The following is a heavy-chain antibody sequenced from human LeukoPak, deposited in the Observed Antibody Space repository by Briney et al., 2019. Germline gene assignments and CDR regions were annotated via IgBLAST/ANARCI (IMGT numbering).Heavy chain of an antibody. CDR3: ARGPPTDYYDSSGFYYVFDY. D-gene: IGHD3-22*01. V-gene: IGHV4-39*01. Sequence: PSETLSLTCTVSGGSISSSSYYWGWIRQPPGKGLEWLGSIYYTGTTYNNPSLKSRVTMSVDTSKSQFSLKLSSVTAADTAVYFCARGPPTDYYDSSGFYYVFDYWGQGTLVTVSS. CDR2: IYYTGTT. J-gene: IGHJ4*02. CDR1: GGSISSSSYY.